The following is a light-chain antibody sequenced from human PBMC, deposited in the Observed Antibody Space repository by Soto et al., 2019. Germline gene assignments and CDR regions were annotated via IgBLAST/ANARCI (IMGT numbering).Light chain of an antibody. Sequence: DIQMTQSPSTLSASIGDRVTMTCRASESISSRLAWYQLKPGGAPKLLIYKASSLQSGVPSRFSGSGSGTEFTLTITSLQPDDFATYYCQQYSTYSQYTFGQGTKLEIK. V-gene: IGKV1-5*03. CDR3: QQYSTYSQYT. CDR2: KAS. CDR1: ESISSR. J-gene: IGKJ2*01.